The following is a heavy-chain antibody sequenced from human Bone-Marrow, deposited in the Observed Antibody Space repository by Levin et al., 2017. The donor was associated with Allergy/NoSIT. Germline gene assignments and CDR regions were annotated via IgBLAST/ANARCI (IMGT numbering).Heavy chain of an antibody. Sequence: GGSLRLSCAASGFSFSDYYMSWIRQAPGKGLEWISYISSSDVTIYYADSVKGRFTISRDNANNSLHLQMNSLRAEDTAVYYCARRDCSGGSCYTDYWGQGSLVTVSS. J-gene: IGHJ4*02. D-gene: IGHD2-15*01. CDR2: ISSSDVTI. V-gene: IGHV3-11*01. CDR1: GFSFSDYY. CDR3: ARRDCSGGSCYTDY.